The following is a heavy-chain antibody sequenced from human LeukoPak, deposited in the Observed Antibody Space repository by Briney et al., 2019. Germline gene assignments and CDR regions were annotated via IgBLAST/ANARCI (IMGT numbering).Heavy chain of an antibody. CDR2: ICGSGGST. CDR1: GFTFSSYA. V-gene: IGHV3-23*01. CDR3: AKDGRYFDWLFSNWFDP. Sequence: GGSLRLSCAATGFTFSSYAMSGVRQAGGKGRAGVSAICGSGGSTYYAGSVKGRFTISRDNSKNTLYLQMNSMRAEDTAVYYCAKDGRYFDWLFSNWFDPWGQGTLVTVSS. D-gene: IGHD3-9*01. J-gene: IGHJ5*02.